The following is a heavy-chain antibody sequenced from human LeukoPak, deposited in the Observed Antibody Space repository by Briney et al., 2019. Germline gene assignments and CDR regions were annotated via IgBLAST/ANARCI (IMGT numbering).Heavy chain of an antibody. CDR1: GCTFTSYG. J-gene: IGHJ3*02. D-gene: IGHD3-16*02. CDR2: ISAYNGNT. V-gene: IGHV1-18*01. CDR3: AREGELYDYVWGSYRSVAFDI. Sequence: ASVKVSCKASGCTFTSYGISWVRQAPGQGLEWMGWISAYNGNTNYAQKLQGRVTMTTDTSTSTAYMELRSLRSDDTAVYYCAREGELYDYVWGSYRSVAFDIWGQGTMVTVSS.